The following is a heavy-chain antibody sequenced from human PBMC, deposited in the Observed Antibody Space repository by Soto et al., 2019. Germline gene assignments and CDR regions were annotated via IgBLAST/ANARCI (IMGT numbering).Heavy chain of an antibody. CDR1: GFTFNTYP. Sequence: VGSLRLSCATSGFTFNTYPMTWVRQAPGKGLEWVSSISSTAGRTSSYADSVKGRFAISRDFSDNTVYLQMNNLRVDDTAVYFCAKGVLSFHYGMEVWGQGTTVTVSS. CDR3: AKGVLSFHYGMEV. V-gene: IGHV3-23*01. D-gene: IGHD3-10*01. J-gene: IGHJ6*02. CDR2: ISSTAGRTS.